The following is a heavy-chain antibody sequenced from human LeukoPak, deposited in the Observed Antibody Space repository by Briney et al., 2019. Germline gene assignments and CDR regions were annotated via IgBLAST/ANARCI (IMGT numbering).Heavy chain of an antibody. CDR2: ISSSSSYI. V-gene: IGHV3-21*01. CDR3: ARNLGYCSSTSCPWDY. CDR1: GFTFSSYS. D-gene: IGHD2-2*01. J-gene: IGHJ4*02. Sequence: GGSLRLSCAASGFTFSSYSMNWVRQAPGKGLEWASSISSSSSYIYYADSVKGRFTISRDNAKNSLYLQMNSLRAEDTAVYYCARNLGYCSSTSCPWDYWGQGTLVTVSS.